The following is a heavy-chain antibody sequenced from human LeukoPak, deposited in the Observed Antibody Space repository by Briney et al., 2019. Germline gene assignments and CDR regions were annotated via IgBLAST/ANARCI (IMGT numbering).Heavy chain of an antibody. CDR2: IYYSGST. CDR1: GGSISSSSYY. CDR3: ARDQLWSSGEGLLD. Sequence: PSETLPLTCTVSGGSISSSSYYWGWIRQPPGKGLEWIGSIYYSGSTYYNPSLKSRVTISVDTSKNQFSLKLSSVTAADTAVYYCARDQLWSSGEGLLDWGQGTLVTVSS. J-gene: IGHJ4*02. V-gene: IGHV4-39*07. D-gene: IGHD6-19*01.